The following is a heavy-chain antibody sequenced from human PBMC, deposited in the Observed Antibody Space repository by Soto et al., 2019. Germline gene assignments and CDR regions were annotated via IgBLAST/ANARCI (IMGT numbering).Heavy chain of an antibody. Sequence: GECLKSSCKGSGYSFTGYWISWVRQMPGKRLEWMGRLDPRDAYTNYSPSFQGHVTISPHPPISTAFLHWTRLKASDTAMSYCAKLGGITISGVAASYYGMDVWRQRTKVTVS. J-gene: IGHJ6*02. CDR2: LDPRDAYT. D-gene: IGHD3-3*01. CDR1: GYSFTGYW. V-gene: IGHV5-10-1*01. CDR3: AKLGGITISGVAASYYGMDV.